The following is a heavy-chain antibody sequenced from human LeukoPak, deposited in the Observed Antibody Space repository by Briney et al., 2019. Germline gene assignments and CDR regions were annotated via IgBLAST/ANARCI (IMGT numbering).Heavy chain of an antibody. Sequence: GGSLRLSCAASGFTFSSYGMHWVRQAPGKGLEWVAVISYDGSNKYYADSVKGRFTISRDNSKNTLYLQMNSLRAEDTAVYYCAKEERYYDFWSGYYFNWFDPWGQGTLVTVSS. D-gene: IGHD3-3*01. CDR2: ISYDGSNK. CDR3: AKEERYYDFWSGYYFNWFDP. J-gene: IGHJ5*02. V-gene: IGHV3-30*18. CDR1: GFTFSSYG.